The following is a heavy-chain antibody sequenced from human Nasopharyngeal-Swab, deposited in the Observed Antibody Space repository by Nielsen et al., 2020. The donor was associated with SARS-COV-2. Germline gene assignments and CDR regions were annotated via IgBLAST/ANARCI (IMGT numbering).Heavy chain of an antibody. J-gene: IGHJ3*02. CDR2: IFYSGST. V-gene: IGHV4-30-4*01. Sequence: SETLSLTCTVSGGSISSGDYYWSWIRQPPGKGLEWIGYIFYSGSTYYNPSLKRRVTISVDTSKNQFSLKLSSVTAADTAVYYCASACYYDSSGYYWGYTFHIWGQGTMVTVSS. D-gene: IGHD3-22*01. CDR1: GGSISSGDYY. CDR3: ASACYYDSSGYYWGYTFHI.